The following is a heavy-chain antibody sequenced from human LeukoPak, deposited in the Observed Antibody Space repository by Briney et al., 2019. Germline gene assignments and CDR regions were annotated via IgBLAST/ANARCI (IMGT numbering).Heavy chain of an antibody. V-gene: IGHV4-39*07. Sequence: SETLSLTCTVSGGSISSSSYYWGWIRQPPGKGLEWIGRISTSGSTNYNPSLKSRVTMSVDTSKNQFSLKLSSVTAADTAVYYCAREAGDYYDSSGRDFWGQGTLVTVSS. J-gene: IGHJ4*02. CDR3: AREAGDYYDSSGRDF. D-gene: IGHD3-22*01. CDR2: ISTSGST. CDR1: GGSISSSSYY.